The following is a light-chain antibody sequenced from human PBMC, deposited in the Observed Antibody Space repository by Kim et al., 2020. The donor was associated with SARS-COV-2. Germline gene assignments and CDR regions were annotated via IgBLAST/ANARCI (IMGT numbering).Light chain of an antibody. Sequence: RGRTSSITCSGEELGDKYVCWYQQKPGQSPVLVIYQDNKWPSGIPERFSGSNSGNTATLTISGTQALDEADYYCQAWDSSTSSWVFGGGTKLTVL. CDR3: QAWDSSTSSWV. CDR1: ELGDKY. J-gene: IGLJ3*02. CDR2: QDN. V-gene: IGLV3-1*01.